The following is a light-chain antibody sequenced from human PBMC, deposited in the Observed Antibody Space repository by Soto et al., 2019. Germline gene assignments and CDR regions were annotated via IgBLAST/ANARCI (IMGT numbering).Light chain of an antibody. CDR1: QSVLYSSNNKNY. CDR3: QQYYSTPT. V-gene: IGKV4-1*01. J-gene: IGKJ5*01. CDR2: WAS. Sequence: VLAQSPHSLAVSLGERATINCKSSQSVLYSSNNKNYLAWYQQKPGQPPKLLIYWASTRESGVPDRFSGSGSGTDFTLTISSLQAEDVAVYYCQQYYSTPTFGQGTRLEIK.